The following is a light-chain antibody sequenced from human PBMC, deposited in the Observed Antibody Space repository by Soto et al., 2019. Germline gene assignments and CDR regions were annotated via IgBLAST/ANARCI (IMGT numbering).Light chain of an antibody. J-gene: IGLJ2*01. Sequence: HSVLTQPPSASGSPGQSVTISCTGTSSDVGGYNYVSWYQQHPGKAPTLMIYEVSKRPSGVPDRFSGSKSGNTASLTVSGLQAEDEADYYCSSYAGSNNVVFGGGTKLTVL. V-gene: IGLV2-8*01. CDR2: EVS. CDR1: SSDVGGYNY. CDR3: SSYAGSNNVV.